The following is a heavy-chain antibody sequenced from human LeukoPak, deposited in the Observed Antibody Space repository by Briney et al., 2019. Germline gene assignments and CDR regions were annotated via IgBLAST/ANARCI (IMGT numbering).Heavy chain of an antibody. CDR3: ARVRCSSTSCYSRSTFDI. J-gene: IGHJ3*02. CDR1: GITVSNYG. V-gene: IGHV3-23*01. CDR2: ISGSGGST. D-gene: IGHD2-2*02. Sequence: GGSLRLSCAVSGITVSNYGMSWVRQAPGKGLEWVAGISGSGGSTNYADSVKGRFTISRDNPKNTLYLQMNSLRAEDTAVYYCARVRCSSTSCYSRSTFDIWGQGTMVTVSS.